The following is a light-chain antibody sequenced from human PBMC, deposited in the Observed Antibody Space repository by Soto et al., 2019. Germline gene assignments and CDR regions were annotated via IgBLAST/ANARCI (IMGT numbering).Light chain of an antibody. J-gene: IGLJ3*02. V-gene: IGLV1-44*01. CDR2: TNI. Sequence: QLVLTQPPSASGTPGQRVTISCSGSSSNIGSYTVNWYQQLPGTAPKLLIHTNIQRTSGVPDRFSGSKSGTSASLAISGLQSEDEADYYCAGWDDSLNGWVFGGGTKLTVL. CDR3: AGWDDSLNGWV. CDR1: SSNIGSYT.